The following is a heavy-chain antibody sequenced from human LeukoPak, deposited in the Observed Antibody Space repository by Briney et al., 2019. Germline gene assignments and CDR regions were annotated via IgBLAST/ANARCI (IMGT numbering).Heavy chain of an antibody. CDR1: GFTFSTYS. CDR2: ISSSSSYI. D-gene: IGHD2-15*01. V-gene: IGHV3-21*04. Sequence: PGGSLRLSCAASGFTFSTYSMNWVRQAPGKGLEWVSSISSSSSYIYYADSVKGRFTISRENSKNTLYLQMNSLRAEDTAVFYCAKGPMGRIDYWGQGTLVTVSS. J-gene: IGHJ4*02. CDR3: AKGPMGRIDY.